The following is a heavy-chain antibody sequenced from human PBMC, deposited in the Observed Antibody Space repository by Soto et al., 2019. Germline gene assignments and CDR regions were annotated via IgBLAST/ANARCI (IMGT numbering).Heavy chain of an antibody. Sequence: GGSLRLSCAASGFTFSSYSMNWVRQAPGKGLEWVSYISSSGSTIYYADSVKGRFTISRDNAKNSLYLQMNSLRDEDTAVYYCARDPYYDSSVGGVAFDIWGQGTMVTVSS. CDR1: GFTFSSYS. CDR2: ISSSGSTI. J-gene: IGHJ3*02. D-gene: IGHD3-22*01. V-gene: IGHV3-48*02. CDR3: ARDPYYDSSVGGVAFDI.